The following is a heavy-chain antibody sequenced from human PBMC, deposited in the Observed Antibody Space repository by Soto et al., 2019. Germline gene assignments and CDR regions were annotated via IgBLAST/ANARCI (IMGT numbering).Heavy chain of an antibody. CDR2: ISSSGSTI. CDR1: GFTFSDYY. CDR3: ARDDGHCSGGSCSPEAYYYYYGMDV. Sequence: GGSLRLSCAASGFTFSDYYMSWIRQAPGKGLEWVSYISSSGSTIYYADSVKGRFTISRDNAKNSQYLQMNSLRAEDTAVYYCARDDGHCSGGSCSPEAYYYYYGMDVWGQGTTVTVSS. V-gene: IGHV3-11*01. J-gene: IGHJ6*02. D-gene: IGHD2-15*01.